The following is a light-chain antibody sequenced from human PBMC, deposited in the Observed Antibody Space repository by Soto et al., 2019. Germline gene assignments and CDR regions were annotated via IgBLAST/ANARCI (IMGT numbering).Light chain of an antibody. CDR2: DAS. J-gene: IGKJ4*01. CDR1: QSISSW. V-gene: IGKV1-5*01. Sequence: DIQMTQSPSTLSASVGDRVTITCRASQSISSWLAWYQQKPGKAPKLLIYDASSLESGVPSRVSGSGSGTEFTLTISSLQPDDFATYYCQQYFLTFGGGTKVDIK. CDR3: QQYFLT.